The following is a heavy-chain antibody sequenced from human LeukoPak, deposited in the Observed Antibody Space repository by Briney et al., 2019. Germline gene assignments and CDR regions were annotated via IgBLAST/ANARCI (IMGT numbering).Heavy chain of an antibody. CDR1: GYTFTSYY. CDR3: ARAGGESSGYYEAEYYYYYYMDV. J-gene: IGHJ6*03. D-gene: IGHD3-22*01. V-gene: IGHV1-46*01. Sequence: ASVKVSCKASGYTFTSYYIHWVRQAPGQGLEWMGIINPSGGSTIYAQKFQGRVTITADKSTSTAYMELSSLRSEDTAVYYCARAGGESSGYYEAEYYYYYYMDVWGKGTTVTVSS. CDR2: INPSGGST.